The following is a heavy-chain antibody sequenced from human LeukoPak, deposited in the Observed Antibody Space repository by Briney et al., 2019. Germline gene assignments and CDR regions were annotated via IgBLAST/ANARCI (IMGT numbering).Heavy chain of an antibody. Sequence: GGSLRLSCAASGFTFSSYAMSWVRQVPGRGLEWVSVISGSGDNTYYADSVKGRFTISRDNSKNMLYLQMNSLRAEDTAVYYCAKWKYSNSGIDDYWGQGTLVTVSS. CDR2: ISGSGDNT. CDR1: GFTFSSYA. V-gene: IGHV3-23*01. J-gene: IGHJ4*02. CDR3: AKWKYSNSGIDDY. D-gene: IGHD6-6*01.